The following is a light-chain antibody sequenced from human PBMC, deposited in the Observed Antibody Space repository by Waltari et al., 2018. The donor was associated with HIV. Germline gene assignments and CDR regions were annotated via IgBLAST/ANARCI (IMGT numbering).Light chain of an antibody. V-gene: IGLV2-8*01. CDR1: SSDVGGYNF. Sequence: QSALTQPPSASGSPGQSVPISCTGTSSDVGGYNFVPWYQQHPGKAPKLTIYEVSTRPSGVPDRFSGSKSGSTASLTVSGLQAEDEADYYCSSYAGSNNRWVFGGGTKLTVL. CDR3: SSYAGSNNRWV. CDR2: EVS. J-gene: IGLJ3*02.